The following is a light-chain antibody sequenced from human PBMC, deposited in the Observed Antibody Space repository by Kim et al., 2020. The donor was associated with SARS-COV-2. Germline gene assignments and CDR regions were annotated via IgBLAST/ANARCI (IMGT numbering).Light chain of an antibody. J-gene: IGLJ2*01. Sequence: SSELTQDPAVSVALGQTVRITCQGDSLRYYYASWYQQKPRQAPILVIYGKTNRPSGIPDRFSGFSSGDIASLTITGAPAEDAADYYCNSRDSSGSHVIFG. V-gene: IGLV3-19*01. CDR1: SLRYYY. CDR3: NSRDSSGSHVI. CDR2: GKT.